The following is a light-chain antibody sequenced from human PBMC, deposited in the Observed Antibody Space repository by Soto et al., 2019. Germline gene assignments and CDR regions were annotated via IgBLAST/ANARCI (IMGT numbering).Light chain of an antibody. V-gene: IGKV1-39*01. Sequence: DIQMTQSPSSLSASVGDRVTITCRASQSISSRLNWYQQKPGKAPKLLIYTASTLQSGVPSRFSGSGSGTDFTLTISSLQPEASATYYCQQSYRTPPDTFGQGTKLEIK. J-gene: IGKJ2*01. CDR3: QQSYRTPPDT. CDR2: TAS. CDR1: QSISSR.